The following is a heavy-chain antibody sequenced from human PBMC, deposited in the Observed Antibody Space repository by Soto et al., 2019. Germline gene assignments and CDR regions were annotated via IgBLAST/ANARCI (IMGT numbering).Heavy chain of an antibody. CDR3: AMTGYYDFWSGSP. V-gene: IGHV3-7*01. Sequence: PGGSLRLSCAASGFTFSSYWMSWVRQAPGKGLEWVANIKQDGSEKYYVDSVKGRFTISRDNAKNSLYLQMNSLRAEDTAVYYGAMTGYYDFWSGSPWGQGTLVTVSS. D-gene: IGHD3-3*01. J-gene: IGHJ5*02. CDR2: IKQDGSEK. CDR1: GFTFSSYW.